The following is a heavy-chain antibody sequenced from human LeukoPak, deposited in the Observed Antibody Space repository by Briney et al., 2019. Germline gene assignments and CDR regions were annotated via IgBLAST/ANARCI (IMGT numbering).Heavy chain of an antibody. V-gene: IGHV3-23*01. D-gene: IGHD6-25*01. Sequence: PGGSLRLSCAASGFTFSSYAMSWVRQAPGKGLEWVSAISGSGGSTYYADSVKGRFTISRDNSKNTLYLQMNSLRVEDTAIYYCARSHPRLNYFDYWGQGTLVTVSS. CDR1: GFTFSSYA. CDR2: ISGSGGST. CDR3: ARSHPRLNYFDY. J-gene: IGHJ4*02.